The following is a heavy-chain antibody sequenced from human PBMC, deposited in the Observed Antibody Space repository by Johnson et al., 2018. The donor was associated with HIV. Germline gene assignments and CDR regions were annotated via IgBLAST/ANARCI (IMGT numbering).Heavy chain of an antibody. Sequence: VQLVESGGGLIQPGGSLRLSCAASGFTVSSNYMSWVRQAPGQGLEWVSVIYSGGSPYYADSVKGRFTISRDNSKNTLYLQLNSLRAEDTAVYYCARGEEMATILIWGQGTMVTVSS. V-gene: IGHV3-53*01. CDR1: GFTVSSNY. D-gene: IGHD5-24*01. CDR2: IYSGGSP. J-gene: IGHJ3*02. CDR3: ARGEEMATILI.